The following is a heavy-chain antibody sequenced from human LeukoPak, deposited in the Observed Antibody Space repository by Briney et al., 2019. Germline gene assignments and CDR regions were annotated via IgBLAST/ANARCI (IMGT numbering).Heavy chain of an antibody. CDR3: ARMPVPIHDAFDI. J-gene: IGHJ3*02. CDR2: LYVNGSP. D-gene: IGHD2-2*01. CDR1: GDSISSAY. V-gene: IGHV4-4*07. Sequence: SETLSLTCTVSGDSISSAYWGWIRQSAGKGLEYIGRLYVNGSPNSNPSLKSRVTMSLDTSKNQFSLKMTSVTAADSAIYFCARMPVPIHDAFDIWGQGTAVMVSS.